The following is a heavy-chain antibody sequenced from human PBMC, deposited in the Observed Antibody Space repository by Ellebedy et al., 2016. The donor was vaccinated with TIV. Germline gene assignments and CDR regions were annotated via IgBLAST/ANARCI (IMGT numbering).Heavy chain of an antibody. CDR1: GFTFSNYW. CDR2: IKQDGSAT. V-gene: IGHV3-7*03. Sequence: GGSLRLXXAASGFTFSNYWMAWVRQAPGKGLEWVAHIKQDGSATEHVDSVRGRFTVSRDNAKSSLFLQMNSLRADDTAVYYCAKWRVGQSEFEYWGQGTLVTVSS. J-gene: IGHJ4*02. CDR3: AKWRVGQSEFEY. D-gene: IGHD1-26*01.